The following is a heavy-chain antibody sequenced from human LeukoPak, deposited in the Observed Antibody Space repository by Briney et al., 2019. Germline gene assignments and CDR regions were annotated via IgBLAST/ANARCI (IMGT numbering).Heavy chain of an antibody. J-gene: IGHJ4*02. CDR1: GFIFSSYA. CDR3: ARGSGSYYIY. CDR2: ISGSGGST. V-gene: IGHV3-23*01. D-gene: IGHD1-26*01. Sequence: PGGSLRLSCAASGFIFSSYAMSWVRQAPGKGLEWVSTISGSGGSTYYADSVKGRFTISRDNAKNSLYLQMNSLRAEDTAVYYCARGSGSYYIYWGQGTLVTVSS.